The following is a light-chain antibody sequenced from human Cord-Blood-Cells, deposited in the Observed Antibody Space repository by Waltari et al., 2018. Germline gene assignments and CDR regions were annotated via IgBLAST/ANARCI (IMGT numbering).Light chain of an antibody. CDR2: DVS. CDR1: SSAVGGYNY. CDR3: CSYAGSYTYV. J-gene: IGLJ1*01. V-gene: IGLV2-11*01. Sequence: HSALTQPPSVSGSPGQSVTISCPGTSSAVGGYNYVPCYQQHPGKAPKLMMYDVSKRPSGVPDRFSGSKSGNTASLTISGLQAEDEADYYCCSYAGSYTYVFGTGTKVTVL.